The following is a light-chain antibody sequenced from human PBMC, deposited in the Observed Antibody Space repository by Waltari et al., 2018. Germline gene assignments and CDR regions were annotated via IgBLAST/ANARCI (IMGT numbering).Light chain of an antibody. Sequence: FMLTQPHSVSESPGKTVTISCTRSRGHIVDHFGPWYQQRPGSAPTTVIYDDDQRPSGVPDRFSGSIDRSSNSASLIISGLKTDDEADYYCQSYSNDIWVFGGGTKVTVL. CDR3: QSYSNDIWV. CDR1: RGHIVDHF. J-gene: IGLJ3*02. CDR2: DDD. V-gene: IGLV6-57*03.